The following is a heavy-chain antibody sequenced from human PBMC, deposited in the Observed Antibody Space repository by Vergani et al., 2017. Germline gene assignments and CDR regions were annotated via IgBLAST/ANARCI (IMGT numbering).Heavy chain of an antibody. D-gene: IGHD3-10*01. J-gene: IGHJ1*01. CDR2: ISSGGGDI. V-gene: IGHV3-23*04. Sequence: EVQLVETGGGLVQPGGSRRLSCAGAGFTFDTYTMAYVRQAPGKGLEWVATISSGGGDIFYADSVKGRFTISRDNSKNTLFLQMNSLKDDDTAVYYCTTAWGLYYLHGEYFQYWGRGTLVSVSS. CDR3: TTAWGLYYLHGEYFQY. CDR1: GFTFDTYT.